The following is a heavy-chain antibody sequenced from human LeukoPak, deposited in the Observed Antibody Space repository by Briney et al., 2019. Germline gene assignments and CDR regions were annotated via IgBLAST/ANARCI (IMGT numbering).Heavy chain of an antibody. CDR3: ATLVSGSPVVDY. CDR1: GFTFSSYG. J-gene: IGHJ4*02. Sequence: GGSLRLSCAASGFTFSSYGMHWVRQAPGKGLEWVAVIWYDGSNKYYADSVKGRFTISRDNSKNTLYLQMNSLRAEDTAVYYCATLVSGSPVVDYWGQGTLVTVSS. V-gene: IGHV3-33*01. CDR2: IWYDGSNK. D-gene: IGHD1-26*01.